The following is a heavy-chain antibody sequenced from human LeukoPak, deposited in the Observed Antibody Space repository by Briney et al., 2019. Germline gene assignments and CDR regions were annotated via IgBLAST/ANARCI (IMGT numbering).Heavy chain of an antibody. CDR3: ASPTYGSGRPFDY. CDR2: FDPEDGET. D-gene: IGHD3-10*01. CDR1: GYTLTELS. Sequence: ASVKVSCKVSGYTLTELSMHWVRQAPGKGREWMGGFDPEDGETIYAQTFQGRVTMTEDTSTDTAYMELSSLRSDDTAVYYCASPTYGSGRPFDYWGQGTLVTVSS. V-gene: IGHV1-24*01. J-gene: IGHJ4*02.